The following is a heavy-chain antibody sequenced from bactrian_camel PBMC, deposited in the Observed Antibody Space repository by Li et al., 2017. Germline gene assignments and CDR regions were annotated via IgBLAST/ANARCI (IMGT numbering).Heavy chain of an antibody. Sequence: HVQLVESGGGSVQTGGSLTLSCEASGTINNNLCMGWFRGAPGKVREGVATIRAGVSPYVVDSVKGRFTISQDNAKKTLFLKMTELKPEDTAKYYCAGGPRAPKVVVHLPCRGQGTQVTVS. D-gene: IGHD2*01. CDR2: IRAGVSP. J-gene: IGHJ4*01. V-gene: IGHV3S53*01. CDR1: GTINNNLC.